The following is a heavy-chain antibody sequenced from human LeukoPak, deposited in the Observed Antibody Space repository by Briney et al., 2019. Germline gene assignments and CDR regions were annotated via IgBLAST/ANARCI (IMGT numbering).Heavy chain of an antibody. D-gene: IGHD3-22*01. CDR3: VTLDNYDGSGRYQNDY. CDR2: VDPQDGDT. V-gene: IGHV1-69-2*01. J-gene: IGHJ4*02. CDR1: GYTFTDYY. Sequence: GATVKISCQASGYTFTDYYIHWVQQAPGKGLEWMGRVDPQDGDTRYSENFQGRVAIRADTSEDTAYLELSRLTSDDAAVYYCVTLDNYDGSGRYQNDYWGQGTQVLVSS.